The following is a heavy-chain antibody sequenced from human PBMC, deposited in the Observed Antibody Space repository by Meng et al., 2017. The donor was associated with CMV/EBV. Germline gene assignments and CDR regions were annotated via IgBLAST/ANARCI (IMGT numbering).Heavy chain of an antibody. V-gene: IGHV3-23*01. CDR1: GFTFSSYA. D-gene: IGHD4-11*01. CDR2: ISGSGGST. J-gene: IGHJ6*02. CDR3: ARLQTERNYYYGMDV. Sequence: GESLKISCAASGFTFSSYAMSWVRQAPGKGLEWVSAISGSGGSTYYADSVKGRFTISRDNSKNTLYLQMNSLRAEDTAVYYCARLQTERNYYYGMDVWGQGTTVTVSS.